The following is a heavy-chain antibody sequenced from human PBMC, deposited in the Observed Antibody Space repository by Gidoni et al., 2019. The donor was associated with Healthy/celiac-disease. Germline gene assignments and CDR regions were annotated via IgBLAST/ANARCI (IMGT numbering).Heavy chain of an antibody. CDR2: IRSKANSYAT. Sequence: EVQLVESGGGLVQPGGSLKLSCAASGFTFSGSAMHWVRQASGKGLEWVGRIRSKANSYATAYAASVKGRFTISRDDSKNTAYLQMNSLKTEDTAVYYCTGPIYDILTGYYDYWGQGTLVTVSS. CDR3: TGPIYDILTGYYDY. CDR1: GFTFSGSA. D-gene: IGHD3-9*01. J-gene: IGHJ4*02. V-gene: IGHV3-73*02.